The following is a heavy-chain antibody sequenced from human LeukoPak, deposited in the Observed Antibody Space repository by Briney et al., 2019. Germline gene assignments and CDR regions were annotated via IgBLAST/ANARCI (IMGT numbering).Heavy chain of an antibody. CDR1: GFTFSNYA. Sequence: GGSLRLSCAASGFTFSNYAMSWVRQAPGKGLEWVSGISDSGYTTYYADSVKGRFTISRDNSKNTLYLQMNSLRAEDTAVYYCAIRSGVAAAGMYFFDYWGQGTLVIVSS. V-gene: IGHV3-23*01. CDR3: AIRSGVAAAGMYFFDY. D-gene: IGHD6-13*01. J-gene: IGHJ4*02. CDR2: ISDSGYTT.